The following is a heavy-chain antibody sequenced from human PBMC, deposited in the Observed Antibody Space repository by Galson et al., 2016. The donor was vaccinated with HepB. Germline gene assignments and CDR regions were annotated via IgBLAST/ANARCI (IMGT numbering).Heavy chain of an antibody. D-gene: IGHD1-26*01. Sequence: QSGAEVKKPGDSLKISCKGSGYIFTSYWIAWVRQMPGKGLEYVGIIYPYDSDTRYSPAFQGQVTIPADKSNNTAYLEWKTLKASDTALYYCARQWELPKGYLENWGQGTLVTVSS. V-gene: IGHV5-51*01. CDR3: ARQWELPKGYLEN. CDR1: GYIFTSYW. J-gene: IGHJ4*02. CDR2: IYPYDSDT.